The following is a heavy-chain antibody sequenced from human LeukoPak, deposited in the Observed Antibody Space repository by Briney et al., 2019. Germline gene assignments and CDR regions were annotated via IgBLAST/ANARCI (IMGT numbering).Heavy chain of an antibody. CDR2: IRYDGSNK. J-gene: IGHJ4*02. CDR1: GFSFSSYG. V-gene: IGHV3-30*02. D-gene: IGHD3-3*01. Sequence: GGSLRLSCAASGFSFSSYGMHWVRQAPGKGLEWVAFIRYDGSNKYYADSVKGRFTISRDNSKNTLYLQMNSLRAEDTAVYYCAKVIAGNLRFLEWLSQPDYWGQGTLVTVSS. CDR3: AKVIAGNLRFLEWLSQPDY.